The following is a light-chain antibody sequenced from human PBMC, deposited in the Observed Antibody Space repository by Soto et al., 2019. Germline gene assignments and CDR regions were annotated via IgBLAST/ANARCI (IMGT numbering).Light chain of an antibody. CDR2: DAS. V-gene: IGKV3-15*01. CDR3: QQYNDWPPT. CDR1: RGVSSN. J-gene: IGKJ1*01. Sequence: EVVMTQSPATLSVSPGGRATLSCRASRGVSSNLAWYQQTPGQALTLLIYDASTRATGIPARFSGSGSGTEFTLTISSLQSEDFGVYYCQQYNDWPPTFGQGTKVDIK.